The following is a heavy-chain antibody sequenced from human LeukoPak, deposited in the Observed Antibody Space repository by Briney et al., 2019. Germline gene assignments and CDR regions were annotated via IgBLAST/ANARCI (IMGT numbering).Heavy chain of an antibody. CDR1: GFTFSNYA. CDR3: APAGGGGNHYYMDV. Sequence: PGGSLRLSCAASGFTFSNYAMSWVRQVPGKGLEWVSSISGSGSITNYADSVKGRFTITRDNSKTTLYLQMNSLRGEDTAVYYCAPAGGGGNHYYMDVWGKGTTVTVSS. V-gene: IGHV3-23*01. CDR2: ISGSGSIT. D-gene: IGHD2-15*01. J-gene: IGHJ6*03.